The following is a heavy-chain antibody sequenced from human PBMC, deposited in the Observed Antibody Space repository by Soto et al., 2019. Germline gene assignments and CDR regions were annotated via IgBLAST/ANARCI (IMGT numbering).Heavy chain of an antibody. V-gene: IGHV4-39*01. D-gene: IGHD6-19*01. Sequence: SETLSLTCTVSGGSISSSSYYWGWIRQPPGKGLEWIGSIYYSGSTYYNPSLKSRVTISVDTSKNQFSLKLSSVTAADTAVYYCARQEWLVHIVWFDPWGQGTLVTVSS. J-gene: IGHJ5*02. CDR3: ARQEWLVHIVWFDP. CDR2: IYYSGST. CDR1: GGSISSSSYY.